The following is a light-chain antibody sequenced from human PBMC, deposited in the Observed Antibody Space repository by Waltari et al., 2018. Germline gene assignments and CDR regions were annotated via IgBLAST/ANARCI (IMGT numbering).Light chain of an antibody. CDR1: QSITTY. V-gene: IGKV1-39*01. J-gene: IGKJ2*01. CDR3: QHSYSTPYT. CDR2: AAS. Sequence: DIQMTQSPSSLSASIGDRVIITCRASQSITTYLSWFQQKPGNAPKLLIYAASSLQSGVSSRFSGSGSGTDFTLTISSLQPEDFATYYCQHSYSTPYTFGQGTKLEIK.